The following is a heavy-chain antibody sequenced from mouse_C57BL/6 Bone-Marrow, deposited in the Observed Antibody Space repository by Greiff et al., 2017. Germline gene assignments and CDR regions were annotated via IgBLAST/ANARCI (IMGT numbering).Heavy chain of an antibody. Sequence: QVQLKQSGPELVRPGASVKISCKAPGYTFTSYWMQWVRQRPGQGLEWIGEIFPGSGSTYYTGKFKGKATLTVDTSSRTAYMLLSSLTSEAAAGYFYARRGDECGAWFADWGPGTLVTVSA. J-gene: IGHJ3*01. CDR3: ARRGDECGAWFAD. CDR2: IFPGSGST. D-gene: IGHD6-1*01. CDR1: GYTFTSYW. V-gene: IGHV1-56*01.